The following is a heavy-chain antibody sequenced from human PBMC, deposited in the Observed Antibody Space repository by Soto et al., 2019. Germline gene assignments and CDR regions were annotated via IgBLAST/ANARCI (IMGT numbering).Heavy chain of an antibody. J-gene: IGHJ4*02. Sequence: SETLSLTCTVSGGSISSYYWSWIRQPPGKGLEWSGYIYYSGSTNYNPSLKSRVTISVDTSKNRFSLKLSSVTAADTAVYYCARHLGSSSWFDYWGQGTLVTVS. CDR3: ARHLGSSSWFDY. V-gene: IGHV4-59*08. CDR2: IYYSGST. D-gene: IGHD6-13*01. CDR1: GGSISSYY.